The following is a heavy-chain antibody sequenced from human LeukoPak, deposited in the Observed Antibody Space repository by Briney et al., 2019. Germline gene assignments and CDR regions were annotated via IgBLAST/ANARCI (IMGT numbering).Heavy chain of an antibody. CDR2: IHYSGGT. CDR3: ARGQEVRGGLDY. D-gene: IGHD3-10*01. CDR1: GGSIGSYY. J-gene: IGHJ4*02. Sequence: SKTLSLTCTVSGGSIGSYYWSWIRQPPGKGLEWIGYIHYSGGTNYNPSLKSRVTISVDTSKNQFSLKLSSVTAADTAVYYCARGQEVRGGLDYWGQGTLVTVSS. V-gene: IGHV4-59*01.